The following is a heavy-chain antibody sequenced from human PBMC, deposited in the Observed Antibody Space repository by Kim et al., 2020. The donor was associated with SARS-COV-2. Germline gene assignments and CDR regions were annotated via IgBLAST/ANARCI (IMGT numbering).Heavy chain of an antibody. Sequence: SVKVSCKASGGTFSSYAISWVRQAPGQGLEWMGGIIPIFGTANYAQKFQGRVTITADESTSTAYMELSSLRSEDTAVYYCASGSVWGDPDDYGGRDAFDIWGQGTMVTVSS. V-gene: IGHV1-69*13. D-gene: IGHD4-17*01. CDR2: IIPIFGTA. CDR1: GGTFSSYA. J-gene: IGHJ3*02. CDR3: ASGSVWGDPDDYGGRDAFDI.